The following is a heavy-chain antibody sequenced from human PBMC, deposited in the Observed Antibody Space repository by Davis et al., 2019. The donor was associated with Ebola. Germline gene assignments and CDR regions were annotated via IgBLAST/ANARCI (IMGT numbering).Heavy chain of an antibody. J-gene: IGHJ6*02. Sequence: PGGSLRLSCAASGFTFSSYWMHWVRQAPGKGLVWVSSISSSSSYIYYADSVKGRFTISRDNAKNSLYLQMNSLRAEDTAVYYCARDIVVVPAAIVYYGMDVWGQGTTVTVSS. CDR1: GFTFSSYW. V-gene: IGHV3-21*01. CDR3: ARDIVVVPAAIVYYGMDV. D-gene: IGHD2-2*01. CDR2: ISSSSSYI.